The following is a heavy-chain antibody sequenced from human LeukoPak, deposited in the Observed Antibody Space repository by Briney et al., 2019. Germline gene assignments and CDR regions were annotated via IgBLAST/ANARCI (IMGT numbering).Heavy chain of an antibody. V-gene: IGHV3-23*01. J-gene: IGHJ4*02. CDR2: ISGGGGST. Sequence: GGSLRLSCAASGFTFTSYSMNWVRQAPGKGLEWVSTISGGGGSTYYADSVKGRFTISRDNSKNTLYLQVNSLRAEDTAVYYCAKGRCSGVGCDSFHSWGQGALVTVSS. CDR1: GFTFTSYS. D-gene: IGHD2-15*01. CDR3: AKGRCSGVGCDSFHS.